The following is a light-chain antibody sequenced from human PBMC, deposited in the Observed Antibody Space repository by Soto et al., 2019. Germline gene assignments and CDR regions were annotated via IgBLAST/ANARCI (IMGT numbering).Light chain of an antibody. CDR3: VSYISSSASFV. V-gene: IGLV2-14*01. Sequence: QSALTQPASVSGSPGQSITISCTGTSSDLGSYKYVSWYQLHPGKPPGLIIYGVTHRPSGVSYRFSGSQSGNTASLTISGLQAEDEADYFCVSYISSSASFVFGSGTKLTVL. CDR2: GVT. CDR1: SSDLGSYKY. J-gene: IGLJ1*01.